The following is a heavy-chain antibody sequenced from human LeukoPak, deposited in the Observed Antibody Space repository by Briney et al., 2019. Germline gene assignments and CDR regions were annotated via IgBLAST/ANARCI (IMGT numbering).Heavy chain of an antibody. D-gene: IGHD2-2*01. CDR3: ARLYLRDHCSSTSCYGLYFDY. CDR2: IYTSGST. J-gene: IGHJ4*02. Sequence: TSQTLSLTCTVSGGSISSGSYYWSWIRQPAGKGLEWIGRIYTSGSTNYNPSLKSRVTISVDTSKNQFSLKLSSVTAADTAVYYCARLYLRDHCSSTSCYGLYFDYWGQGTLVTVSS. V-gene: IGHV4-61*02. CDR1: GGSISSGSYY.